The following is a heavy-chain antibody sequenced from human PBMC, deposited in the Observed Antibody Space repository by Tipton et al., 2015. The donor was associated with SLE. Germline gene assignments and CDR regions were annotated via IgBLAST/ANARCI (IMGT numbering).Heavy chain of an antibody. CDR1: GGSISSYY. CDR3: SRGGPHGYYYMDV. V-gene: IGHV4-59*08. D-gene: IGHD2-15*01. Sequence: LRLSCTVSGGSISSYYWSWIRQPPGKGLEWIGYIYYSGSTNYNPSLKSRVTISVDMSKNQFPLKLSSVTAADTAVYYCSRGGPHGYYYMDVWGKGTAVTVSS. CDR2: IYYSGST. J-gene: IGHJ6*03.